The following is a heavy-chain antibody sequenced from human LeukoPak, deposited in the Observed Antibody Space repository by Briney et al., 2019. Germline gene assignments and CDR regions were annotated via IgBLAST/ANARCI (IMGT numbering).Heavy chain of an antibody. CDR1: GFTFSSYW. CDR2: INSDGSST. CDR3: ARDPNQYYFDY. Sequence: GGSLRLSCAASGFTFSSYWMHWVRQAPGKGLVWVSRINSDGSSTSYADSVKGRFTISRDNAKNTLYLQRNSLRAEDTAVYYCARDPNQYYFDYWGQGTLVTVSP. J-gene: IGHJ4*02. V-gene: IGHV3-74*01.